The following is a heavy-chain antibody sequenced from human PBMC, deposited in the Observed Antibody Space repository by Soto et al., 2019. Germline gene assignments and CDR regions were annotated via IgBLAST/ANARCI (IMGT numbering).Heavy chain of an antibody. CDR2: TSHSGIT. CDR1: GESFSGYY. D-gene: IGHD3-3*01. CDR3: ARGDCDFWSGYCRGPRADV. Sequence: VQLQQWGAGLLKPSETLSLTCAVYGESFSGYYYTWIRQPPGKGLEWIGETSHSGITNYNPSLKSRVTIAVDTSSNQFSLNLTSVTAAATAVYYCARGDCDFWSGYCRGPRADVWGQGTTVTVSS. J-gene: IGHJ6*02. V-gene: IGHV4-34*01.